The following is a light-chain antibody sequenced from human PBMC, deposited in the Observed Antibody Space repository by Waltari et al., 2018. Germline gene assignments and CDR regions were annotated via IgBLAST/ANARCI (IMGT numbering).Light chain of an antibody. CDR1: QSVRNN. V-gene: IGKV3-15*01. CDR2: GAS. J-gene: IGKJ2*03. CDR3: QQYNNWPLYS. Sequence: EIVMTQSPATLSVSPGERVTLSCRASQSVRNNLAWYQQRPGQAPRLLIYGASTRATGVAARFSGSGSGTEFTLTISSLQSEDFAAYYCQQYNNWPLYSFGQGTNLEIK.